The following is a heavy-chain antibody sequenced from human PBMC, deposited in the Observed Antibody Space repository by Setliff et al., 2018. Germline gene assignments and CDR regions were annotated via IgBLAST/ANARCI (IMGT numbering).Heavy chain of an antibody. CDR2: ISHRGST. V-gene: IGHV4-59*11. J-gene: IGHJ3*02. D-gene: IGHD5-18*01. CDR1: GVSLSGHY. Sequence: SETLSLTCNVSGVSLSGHYWTWIRQPPGKGLEWVGYISHRGSTNYSPSLKSRATLSVDTSKNQFSLKLTSVTAADTAVYFCARGGRDSYGRGHAVDMWGQGTMVTVSS. CDR3: ARGGRDSYGRGHAVDM.